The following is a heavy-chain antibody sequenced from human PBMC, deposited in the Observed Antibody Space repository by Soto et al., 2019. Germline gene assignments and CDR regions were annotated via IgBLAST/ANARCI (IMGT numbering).Heavy chain of an antibody. CDR1: GGTFSSYA. CDR2: IIPIFGTA. CDR3: ARARRVGIAARPPYGMDV. J-gene: IGHJ6*02. D-gene: IGHD6-6*01. Sequence: VASVKVSCKASGGTFSSYAISWVRQAPGQGLEWMGGIIPIFGTANYAQKFQGRVTITADESTSTAYMELSSLRSEDTAVYYCARARRVGIAARPPYGMDVWGQGTTVTVSS. V-gene: IGHV1-69*13.